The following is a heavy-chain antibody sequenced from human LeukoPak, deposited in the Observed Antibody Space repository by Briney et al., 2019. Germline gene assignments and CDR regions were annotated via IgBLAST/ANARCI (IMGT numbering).Heavy chain of an antibody. J-gene: IGHJ4*02. V-gene: IGHV3-21*06. Sequence: GGSLRLSCAASGFTFSSYSMNWVRQAPGKGLEWVSAINDDSRFIYYADSVKGRFTISRDNAKNTLNLQMNSLRAKDTAVYYCATSDSSGYYFSYYWGQGTLVTVSS. CDR1: GFTFSSYS. D-gene: IGHD3-22*01. CDR3: ATSDSSGYYFSYY. CDR2: INDDSRFI.